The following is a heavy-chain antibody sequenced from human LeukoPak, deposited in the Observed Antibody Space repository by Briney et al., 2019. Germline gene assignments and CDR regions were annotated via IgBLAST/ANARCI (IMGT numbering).Heavy chain of an antibody. CDR2: IKQDGSQK. D-gene: IGHD2/OR15-2a*01. V-gene: IGHV3-7*01. J-gene: IGHJ4*02. CDR3: ASVDFDNNAHYHYYLPN. Sequence: GGSLRLSCAASGFRFNRFSMSWVRETPGKGLEWVANIKQDGSQKEYADSVKGRFAISRDNANNFLDLQMNSLRAEDTGVYYCASVDFDNNAHYHYYLPNWGQGTPVTVSS. CDR1: GFRFNRFS.